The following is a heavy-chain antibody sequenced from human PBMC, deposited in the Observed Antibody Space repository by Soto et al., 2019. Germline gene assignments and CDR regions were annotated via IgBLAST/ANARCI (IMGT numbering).Heavy chain of an antibody. D-gene: IGHD2-2*01. V-gene: IGHV4-30-2*01. Sequence: SETLSLTCAVSGCSISSGGYSWSWIRQPPGKGLEWIGYIYHSGSTYYNPSLKSRVTISVDRSKNQFSLKLSSVTAADTAVYYCARGVCSSTSCYLDYYYGMDVWGQGTTVTVSS. CDR1: GCSISSGGYS. J-gene: IGHJ6*02. CDR2: IYHSGST. CDR3: ARGVCSSTSCYLDYYYGMDV.